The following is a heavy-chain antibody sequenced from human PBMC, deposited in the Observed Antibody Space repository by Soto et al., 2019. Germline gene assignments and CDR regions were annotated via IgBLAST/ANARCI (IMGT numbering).Heavy chain of an antibody. Sequence: ASVKVSCKASGGTFSSYAISWVRQAPGQGLELMGVINPSVGTTSYAQKFQGRVTITRDKSTSTVYMELSSLRSEDTAVYYCAREKEFNYWGQGTLVTVSS. V-gene: IGHV1-46*03. CDR2: INPSVGTT. J-gene: IGHJ4*02. CDR1: GGTFSSYA. CDR3: AREKEFNY.